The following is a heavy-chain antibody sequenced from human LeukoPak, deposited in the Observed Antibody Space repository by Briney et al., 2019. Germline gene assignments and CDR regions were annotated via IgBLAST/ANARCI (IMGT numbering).Heavy chain of an antibody. CDR2: ITSSSYYT. CDR1: GFTFSSYS. D-gene: IGHD2-8*01. J-gene: IGHJ3*01. Sequence: GGSLRLSCAASGFTFSSYSMNWVRQAPGKGLEWVSSITSSSYYTYHADSVKGRFTTSRDNAKSSLYLQMNSLRAEDTAVYFCARAEDIVLMVYARHAFDVWGQGTMVTVSS. V-gene: IGHV3-21*01. CDR3: ARAEDIVLMVYARHAFDV.